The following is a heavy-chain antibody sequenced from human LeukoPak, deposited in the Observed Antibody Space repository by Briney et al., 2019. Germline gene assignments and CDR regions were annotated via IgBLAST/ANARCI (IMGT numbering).Heavy chain of an antibody. D-gene: IGHD3-10*01. CDR3: ARDLGRGDFGEFGLDY. CDR1: GFTFSSYA. V-gene: IGHV3-30-3*01. CDR2: ISYDGSNK. Sequence: GSLRLSCAASGFTFSSYAMHWVRQAPGKGLEWVAVISYDGSNKYYADSVKGRFTISRDNAKNSLYLQMNSLRAEDTAVYYCARDLGRGDFGEFGLDYWGQGILVTVSS. J-gene: IGHJ4*02.